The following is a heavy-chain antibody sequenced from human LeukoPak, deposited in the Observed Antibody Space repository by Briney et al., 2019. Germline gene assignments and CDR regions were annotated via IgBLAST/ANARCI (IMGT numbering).Heavy chain of an antibody. J-gene: IGHJ4*02. CDR2: IYHSGST. D-gene: IGHD4-17*01. CDR1: GGSISSGGYS. CDR3: ARGRYGDYVPSV. Sequence: SETLSLTCTVSGGSISSGGYSWSWIRQPPGKGLEWIGYIYHSGSTYYNPSLKSRVTISVDRSKNQFSLKLSSVTAADTAVYYCARGRYGDYVPSVWGQGTLVTVSS. V-gene: IGHV4-30-2*01.